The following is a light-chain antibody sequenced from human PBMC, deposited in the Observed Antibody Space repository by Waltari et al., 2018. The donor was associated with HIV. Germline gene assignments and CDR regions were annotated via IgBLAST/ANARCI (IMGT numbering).Light chain of an antibody. V-gene: IGKV4-1*01. Sequence: DIVMTQSPDSLAVSLDERATINCKSSQRILYSSNNKNFLAWYQQKPGQPPKLLIYWASTRESGVPDRFSGSGSETDFTLTISSLQAEDVAVYYCQQYYTTPLTFGQGTKLEIK. CDR2: WAS. J-gene: IGKJ2*01. CDR3: QQYYTTPLT. CDR1: QRILYSSNNKNF.